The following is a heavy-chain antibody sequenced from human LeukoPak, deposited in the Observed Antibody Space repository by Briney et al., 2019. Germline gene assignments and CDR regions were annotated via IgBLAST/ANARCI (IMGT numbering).Heavy chain of an antibody. Sequence: GGSLRLSCAASGFTFSDYYMSWIRQAPGKGLELVSYISSSGSTIYYADSVKGRFTISRDNAKNSLYLQMNSLRAEDTAVYYCAGYSTYYYGSGSYYYWGQGTLVTVSS. CDR2: ISSSGSTI. D-gene: IGHD3-10*01. CDR1: GFTFSDYY. CDR3: AGYSTYYYGSGSYYY. J-gene: IGHJ4*02. V-gene: IGHV3-11*01.